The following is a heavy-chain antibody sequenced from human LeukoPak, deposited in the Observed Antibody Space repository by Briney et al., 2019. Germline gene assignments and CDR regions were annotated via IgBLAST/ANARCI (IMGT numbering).Heavy chain of an antibody. D-gene: IGHD3-22*01. J-gene: IGHJ4*02. CDR3: ARGLSGYYYDSSGYYGY. CDR2: MNPNSGNT. CDR1: GYTFTSYD. V-gene: IGHV1-8*01. Sequence: GASVKVSCTASGYTFTSYDINWVRQATGQGLEWMGWMNPNSGNTGYAQKFQGRVTMTRNTSISTAYMELSSLRSEDTAVYYCARGLSGYYYDSSGYYGYWGQGTLVTVSS.